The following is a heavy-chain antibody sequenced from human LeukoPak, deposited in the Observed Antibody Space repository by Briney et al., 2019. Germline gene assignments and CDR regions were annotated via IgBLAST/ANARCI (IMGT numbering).Heavy chain of an antibody. V-gene: IGHV3-74*01. CDR3: ASPDEYNDY. Sequence: GGSLRLSCAASGFTFSSYWMHWVRQAPGKGLVWVSRIDSDGSITSYADSVKGRFTISRDNAKSTLYLPMNSLRAEDTAVYYCASPDEYNDYWGQGTLVTVSS. CDR1: GFTFSSYW. CDR2: IDSDGSIT. D-gene: IGHD5-24*01. J-gene: IGHJ4*02.